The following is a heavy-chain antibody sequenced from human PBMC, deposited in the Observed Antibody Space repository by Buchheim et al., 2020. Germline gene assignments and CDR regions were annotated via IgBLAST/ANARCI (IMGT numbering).Heavy chain of an antibody. D-gene: IGHD6-19*01. CDR1: GLSFSSYT. Sequence: EVQLVESGGGLVQPGGSLRLSCAASGLSFSSYTMNWVRQAPGKGLEWVSYIGSSCSAKYYADSVKGRFTISRDNANNSQYLQMNSLRVEDTAVYYCARSRTAGTYYFDYWGQGAL. CDR3: ARSRTAGTYYFDY. V-gene: IGHV3-48*01. CDR2: IGSSCSAK. J-gene: IGHJ4*02.